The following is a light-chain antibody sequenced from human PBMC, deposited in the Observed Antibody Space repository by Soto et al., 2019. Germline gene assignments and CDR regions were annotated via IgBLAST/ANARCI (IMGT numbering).Light chain of an antibody. J-gene: IGKJ1*01. CDR3: QQYNSYSWT. CDR1: QSISSW. CDR2: KAS. Sequence: DIQMTQSPSTLSASVGDRVTITCRASQSISSWLAWYQQKPGKAPKLLIYKASSLESGVPSRFSGSGSGTEXTXTISSLQPDDFATYYCQQYNSYSWTFGQGTKVEIK. V-gene: IGKV1-5*03.